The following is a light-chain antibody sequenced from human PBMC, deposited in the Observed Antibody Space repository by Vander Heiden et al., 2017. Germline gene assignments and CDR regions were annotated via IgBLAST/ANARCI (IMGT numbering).Light chain of an antibody. J-gene: IGKJ1*01. CDR2: GAS. V-gene: IGKV3-15*01. CDR3: QQYNGWPPKWT. Sequence: EIVMTQSLDTLSVSPGERATLSCRASQSVSINLPWYQQKPGQAPRLLIHGASTRATGIPARFSGSGSGTEFTLTISSLQSEDFALYYCQQYNGWPPKWTFGQGTKVEIK. CDR1: QSVSIN.